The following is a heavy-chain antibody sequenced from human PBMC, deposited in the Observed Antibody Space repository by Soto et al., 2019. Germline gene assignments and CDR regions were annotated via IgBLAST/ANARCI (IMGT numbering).Heavy chain of an antibody. V-gene: IGHV4-39*01. D-gene: IGHD6-19*01. CDR2: VHYSGST. CDR3: ARHDGFSSGWIIDY. Sequence: PSETLSLTCTVSGGSISIGTDYWGWIRQAPGKGLEWIGNVHYSGSTSYNPSLKSRVTISVDTSNNQLSLKLRSVTAADTAVYYCARHDGFSSGWIIDYWGHGTLVT. J-gene: IGHJ4*01. CDR1: GGSISIGTDY.